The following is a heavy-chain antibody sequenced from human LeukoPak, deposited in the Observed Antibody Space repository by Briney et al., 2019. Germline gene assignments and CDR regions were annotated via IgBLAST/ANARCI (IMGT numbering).Heavy chain of an antibody. D-gene: IGHD1-14*01. Sequence: ASVTVSCKASGYSFTSHVIHWLRQAPGQRFEWIGWIGGGSGRTNYSQTFQDRVTITRDTSASTAYMELSSLRSEDTAVYYCARCRNFWPNLDYYYYGMDVWGQGTTVTVSS. CDR3: ARCRNFWPNLDYYYYGMDV. V-gene: IGHV1-3*01. CDR1: GYSFTSHV. J-gene: IGHJ6*02. CDR2: IGGGSGRT.